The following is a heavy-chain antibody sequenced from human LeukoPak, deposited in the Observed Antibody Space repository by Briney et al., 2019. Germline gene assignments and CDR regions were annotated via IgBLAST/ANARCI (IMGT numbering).Heavy chain of an antibody. D-gene: IGHD2-2*01. CDR2: ISCGGSTT. CDR3: AKAHCGRSSCSRVEY. J-gene: IGHJ4*02. V-gene: IGHV3-23*01. CDR1: GFTSSSSD. Sequence: GRSLTLSCAASGFTSSSSDMSWVRQPPGKGLGWVSSISCGGSTTISADSVKGRFTISRDNFKNTLYLQMNSLTADDTAIYYCAKAHCGRSSCSRVEYWGEGALVT.